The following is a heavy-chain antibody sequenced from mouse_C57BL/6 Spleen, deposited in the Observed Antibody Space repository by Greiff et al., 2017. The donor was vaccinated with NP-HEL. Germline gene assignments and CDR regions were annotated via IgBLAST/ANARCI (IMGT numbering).Heavy chain of an antibody. CDR3: ARYGYYTSYWYFDV. Sequence: QVQLQQSGPELVKPGASVKISCKASGYSFTSYYIHWVKQRPGQGLEWIGWIYPGSGNTKYNEKFKGKATLTADTSSSTAYMQLSSLTSEDSAVYYCARYGYYTSYWYFDVWGTGTTVTVSS. V-gene: IGHV1-66*01. CDR1: GYSFTSYY. CDR2: IYPGSGNT. D-gene: IGHD2-3*01. J-gene: IGHJ1*03.